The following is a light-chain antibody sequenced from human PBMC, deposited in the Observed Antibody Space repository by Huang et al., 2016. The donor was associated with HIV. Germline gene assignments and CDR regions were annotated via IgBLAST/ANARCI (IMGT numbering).Light chain of an antibody. CDR1: QSISTY. V-gene: IGKV1-39*01. CDR3: QQSYSIPYT. Sequence: DIQMTQSPSSLSASVGDRVTITCRASQSISTYLNWYQQKPGKAPKLLIFAASSFQSGVPSRFSGSGSGTDFTLTISSLHTEDVATYYCQQSYSIPYTFGQGTKLEIK. J-gene: IGKJ2*01. CDR2: AAS.